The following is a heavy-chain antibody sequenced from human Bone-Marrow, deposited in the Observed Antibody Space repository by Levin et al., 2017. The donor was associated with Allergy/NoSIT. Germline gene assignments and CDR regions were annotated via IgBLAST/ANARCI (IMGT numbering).Heavy chain of an antibody. Sequence: LRLSCSVSGDSISSGTYYWTWIRQPPGKGLEWIGFIYKSGSAFSNPSLKNRVTMAVDTSKNLFFLNVTAMTAADTAVYFCARVGDYSYWFFDHWGQGTLVTVSS. D-gene: IGHD4-11*01. CDR3: ARVGDYSYWFFDH. CDR1: GDSISSGTYY. J-gene: IGHJ4*02. CDR2: IYKSGSA. V-gene: IGHV4-30-4*08.